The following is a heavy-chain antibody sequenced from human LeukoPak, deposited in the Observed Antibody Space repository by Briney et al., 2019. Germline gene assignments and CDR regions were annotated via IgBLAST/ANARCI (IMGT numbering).Heavy chain of an antibody. D-gene: IGHD6-6*01. J-gene: IGHJ6*03. Sequence: GGSLRLSCAASGFTFSSYWMTWVRQAPGKGLEWVANIKQDGSEKYYVDSVKGRFTISRDNAKNSLNLQMNSLRVEDTAVYYCARSATARRGYYYYYYYMDVGGKGTTVTVSS. V-gene: IGHV3-7*01. CDR2: IKQDGSEK. CDR1: GFTFSSYW. CDR3: ARSATARRGYYYYYYYMDV.